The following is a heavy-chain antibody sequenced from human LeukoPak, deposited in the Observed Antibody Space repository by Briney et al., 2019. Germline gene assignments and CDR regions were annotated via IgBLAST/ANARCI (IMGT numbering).Heavy chain of an antibody. CDR3: ARSIIIYYYYGMDV. D-gene: IGHD5-12*01. J-gene: IGHJ6*02. V-gene: IGHV1-2*02. Sequence: ASVKVSCKASGYTFTGYYIHWVRQAPGQGLEWLGWINPNSGGTNYAQKFQGRVTMTRDTSISTAYMELSRLRSDDTAVFYCARSIIIYYYYGMDVWGQGTTVTVSS. CDR2: INPNSGGT. CDR1: GYTFTGYY.